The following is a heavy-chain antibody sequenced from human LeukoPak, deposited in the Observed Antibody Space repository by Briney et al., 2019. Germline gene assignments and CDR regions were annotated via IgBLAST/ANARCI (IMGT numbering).Heavy chain of an antibody. Sequence: GGSLRLSCAASGFTFSSYAMSWVRQAPGKGLEWVAAISGSGGSTYYADSVKGRFTISRDNSKNTLYLQMNSLRAEDTAVYYCAKDAGIDWLLSTYYFDYWGQGTLVTVSS. V-gene: IGHV3-23*01. CDR3: AKDAGIDWLLSTYYFDY. CDR1: GFTFSSYA. J-gene: IGHJ4*02. D-gene: IGHD3-9*01. CDR2: ISGSGGST.